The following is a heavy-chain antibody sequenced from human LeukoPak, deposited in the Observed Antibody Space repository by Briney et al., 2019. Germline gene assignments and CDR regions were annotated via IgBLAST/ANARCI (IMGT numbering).Heavy chain of an antibody. V-gene: IGHV4-39*07. CDR1: GGSISSSSYY. J-gene: IGHJ5*02. Sequence: PSETLSLTCTVSGGSISSSSYYWGWIRQPPGKGLEWIGSIYYSGSTYCSPSLKSRVTISVDTSKNQFSLKLSSVTAADTAVYYCARLLRVGYCSTTTCNWFDPWGQGTLVTVSS. D-gene: IGHD2-2*03. CDR3: ARLLRVGYCSTTTCNWFDP. CDR2: IYYSGST.